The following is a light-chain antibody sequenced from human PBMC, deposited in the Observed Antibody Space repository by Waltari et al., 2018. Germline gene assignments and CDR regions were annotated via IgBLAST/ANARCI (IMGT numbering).Light chain of an antibody. Sequence: DIQMTQSPFSLSAYVGDRVTITCRTSQSISIYVNWYQHKPGKAPKVLISGANTFESGVPSRFTGSGSGTEVTLTINNVQPEDIATYYCQQSFSIPYTFGQGTKFEIK. CDR3: QQSFSIPYT. CDR1: QSISIY. J-gene: IGKJ2*01. CDR2: GAN. V-gene: IGKV1-39*01.